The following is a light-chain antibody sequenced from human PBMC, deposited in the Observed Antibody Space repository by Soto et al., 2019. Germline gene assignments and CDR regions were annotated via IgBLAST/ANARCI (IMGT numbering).Light chain of an antibody. CDR2: GAS. CDR3: QQYNNWPPT. Sequence: EIVMTQYPATLSVSPGEGATLSCMASQSVSSSNLAWYQQKPGQAPRLLIYGASTRATGIPARFSGSGSGTEFTLTISSLQSEDFAVYYCQQYNNWPPTFGQGTKVDIK. J-gene: IGKJ1*01. CDR1: QSVSSSN. V-gene: IGKV3-15*01.